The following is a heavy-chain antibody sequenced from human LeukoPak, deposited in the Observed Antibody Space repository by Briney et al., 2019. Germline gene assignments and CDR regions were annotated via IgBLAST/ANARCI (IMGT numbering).Heavy chain of an antibody. J-gene: IGHJ1*01. CDR3: ARAPSEIGGYYPEYFRH. Sequence: GGSLRLSCAPSGFTFSSYWMHWVRQARGKGLVWVSRIKSDGSTNYADSVKGRFTISRDNAKNTVSLQMNSLRAEDTGVYYCARAPSEIGGYYPEYFRHWGQGTLVTVSS. D-gene: IGHD3-22*01. V-gene: IGHV3-74*01. CDR2: IKSDGST. CDR1: GFTFSSYW.